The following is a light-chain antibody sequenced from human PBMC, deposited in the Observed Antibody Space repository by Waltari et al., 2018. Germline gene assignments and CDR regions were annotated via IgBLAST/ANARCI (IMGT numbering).Light chain of an antibody. V-gene: IGKV3-11*01. J-gene: IGKJ4*01. CDR1: QNIDSY. CDR3: HQRSKWPLT. CDR2: DAS. Sequence: EIVLTQSPATLSLSPGERATLSCRTSQNIDSYLAWYQLKPGQVPRLLIYDASNRATGIPARFSGSGSGADFTLIISSLEPEDCAVYYCHQRSKWPLTFGGGTKVEIK.